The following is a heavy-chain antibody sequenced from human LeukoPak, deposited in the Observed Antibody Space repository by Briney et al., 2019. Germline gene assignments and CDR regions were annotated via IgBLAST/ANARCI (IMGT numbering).Heavy chain of an antibody. CDR1: GYTFTSYD. CDR3: ARGHGGGYGRN. CDR2: INPNSGNT. D-gene: IGHD5-12*01. Sequence: ASAMVSCKASGYTFTSYDINWVRQATGQGLEGMGWINPNSGNTSYAQNFQGRVTITSNTSISTAYMELSSLRSEDTAVYYCARGHGGGYGRNWGQGTLVTVSS. V-gene: IGHV1-8*03. J-gene: IGHJ4*02.